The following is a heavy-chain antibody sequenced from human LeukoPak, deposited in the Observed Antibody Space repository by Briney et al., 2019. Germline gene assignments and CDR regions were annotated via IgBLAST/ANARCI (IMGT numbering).Heavy chain of an antibody. CDR2: INTNTGNP. Sequence: ASVKVSCKASGYTFTSYAMNWVRQAPGQGLEWMGWINTNTGNPTYAQGFTGRFVFSLDTSVSTAYLQISSLKAEDTAVYYCARDDNYYGSGSYLPGTLYNWFDPWGQGTLVTVSS. J-gene: IGHJ5*02. D-gene: IGHD3-10*01. CDR3: ARDDNYYGSGSYLPGTLYNWFDP. CDR1: GYTFTSYA. V-gene: IGHV7-4-1*02.